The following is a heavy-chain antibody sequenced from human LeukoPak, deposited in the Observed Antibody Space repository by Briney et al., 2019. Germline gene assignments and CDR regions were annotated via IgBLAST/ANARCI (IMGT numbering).Heavy chain of an antibody. CDR2: IWYDGSNK. Sequence: GRSLRLSCAASGFTFSSYGMHWVRQAPGKGLEWVAVIWYDGSNKYYADSVKGRFTISRDNSKNTLYLQMNSLRAEDTAVYYCAREQGDYYDSSGYYFDAFDIWGQGTMVTVSS. J-gene: IGHJ3*02. D-gene: IGHD3-22*01. V-gene: IGHV3-33*01. CDR3: AREQGDYYDSSGYYFDAFDI. CDR1: GFTFSSYG.